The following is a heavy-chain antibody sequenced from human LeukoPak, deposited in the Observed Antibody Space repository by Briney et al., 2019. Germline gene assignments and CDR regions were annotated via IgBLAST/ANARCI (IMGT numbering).Heavy chain of an antibody. V-gene: IGHV4-59*01. D-gene: IGHD1-20*01. Sequence: SETLSLTCTVSGGSISSYYWSWIRQPPGKGLEWTGYIYYSGSTNYNPSLKSRVTISVDTSKNQFSLKLSSVTAADTAVYYCARDRDNWNDWGQGTLVTVSS. CDR1: GGSISSYY. CDR2: IYYSGST. CDR3: ARDRDNWND. J-gene: IGHJ4*02.